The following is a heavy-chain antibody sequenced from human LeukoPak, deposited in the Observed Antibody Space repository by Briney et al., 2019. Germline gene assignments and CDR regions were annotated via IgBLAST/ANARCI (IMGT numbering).Heavy chain of an antibody. CDR3: ARFTRRLGRGADY. CDR2: IYYSGST. Sequence: SETLSLTCTVSGGSISSYYWSWIRQPPGKGLEWIGYIYYSGSTNYNPSLKSRVTISVDTSKNQFSLKLSSVTAADTAVYYCARFTRRLGRGADYWGQGTLVTVSS. D-gene: IGHD1-26*01. J-gene: IGHJ4*02. CDR1: GGSISSYY. V-gene: IGHV4-59*12.